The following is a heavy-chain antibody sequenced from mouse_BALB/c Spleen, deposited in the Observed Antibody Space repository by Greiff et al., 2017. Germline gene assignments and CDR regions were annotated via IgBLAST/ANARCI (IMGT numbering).Heavy chain of an antibody. D-gene: IGHD1-1*01. J-gene: IGHJ1*01. V-gene: IGHV14-1*02. CDR2: IDPENGYT. CDR3: AYTNDRIYGAG. CDR1: GFTFKDYY. Sequence: EVKLVESGAELVRPGAFVKLSCKASGFTFKDYYMHWVKQRPEQGLEWIGWIDPENGYTIYDPKFQGKASISVDTTSNTAYLQLSSLTSADTAVFYCAYTNDRIYGAGWGAGTTGTVS.